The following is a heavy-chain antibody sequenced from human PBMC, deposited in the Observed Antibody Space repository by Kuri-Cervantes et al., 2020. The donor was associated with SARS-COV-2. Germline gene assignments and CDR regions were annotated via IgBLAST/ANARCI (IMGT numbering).Heavy chain of an antibody. Sequence: ESLRLSCTVSGASNGSSSYYWGWIRQPPGKGLDWIGEINHSGSTNYNPSLKSRVTISVETSKNQFSLKLSSVTAADTAVYYCARHSSLVGDLDYWGQGTLVTVSS. D-gene: IGHD3-16*01. J-gene: IGHJ4*02. CDR3: ARHSSLVGDLDY. CDR1: GASNGSSSYY. CDR2: INHSGST. V-gene: IGHV4-39*01.